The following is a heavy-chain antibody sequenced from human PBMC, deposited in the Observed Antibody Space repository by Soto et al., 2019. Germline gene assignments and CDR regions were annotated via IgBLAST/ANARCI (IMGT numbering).Heavy chain of an antibody. J-gene: IGHJ5*02. D-gene: IGHD2-2*01. CDR1: GFTFSSYA. CDR3: AKDRAVVVPAAIHCFDP. Sequence: EVQLLESGGGLVQPGGSLRLSCAASGFTFSSYAMSWVRQAPGKGLEWVSAISGSGGSTYYADSVKGRFTISRDNSKNTLYLQMNSLRAEDKAVYYCAKDRAVVVPAAIHCFDPWGQGTLVTVSS. CDR2: ISGSGGST. V-gene: IGHV3-23*01.